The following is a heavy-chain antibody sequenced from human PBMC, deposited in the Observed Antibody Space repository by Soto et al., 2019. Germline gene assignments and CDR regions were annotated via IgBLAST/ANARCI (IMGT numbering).Heavy chain of an antibody. CDR1: GGSMSSYC. CDR2: VYSSGGT. Sequence: SETLSLTCTVSGGSMSSYCWTWIRQAAGKGLEWIGRVYSSGGTHYNPSLKSRVTISLDTSKNQFSLRLLSVTDADTAVYYCARGQRFSDWFDPWGQGTLVTVSS. CDR3: ARGQRFSDWFDP. J-gene: IGHJ5*02. D-gene: IGHD3-3*01. V-gene: IGHV4-4*07.